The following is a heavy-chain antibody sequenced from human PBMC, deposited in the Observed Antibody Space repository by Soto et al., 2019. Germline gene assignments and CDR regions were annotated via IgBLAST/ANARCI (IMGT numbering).Heavy chain of an antibody. D-gene: IGHD3-10*01. CDR3: ARGFYYYGSGSYYLMDV. CDR1: GGTFSSYA. Sequence: SVKVSCKASGGTFSSYAISWVRQAPGQGLEWMGGIIPIFGTANYAQKFQGRVTITADESTSTAYMELSSLRSEDTAVYYCARGFYYYGSGSYYLMDVWGQGTTVTASS. CDR2: IIPIFGTA. J-gene: IGHJ6*02. V-gene: IGHV1-69*13.